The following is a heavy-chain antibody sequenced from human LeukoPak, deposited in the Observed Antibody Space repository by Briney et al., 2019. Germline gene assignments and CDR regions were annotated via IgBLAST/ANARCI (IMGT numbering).Heavy chain of an antibody. CDR1: GGTFIRFT. J-gene: IGHJ4*02. CDR3: AREWGLESSGYYYAY. V-gene: IGHV1-69*13. CDR2: ITPIFGTA. Sequence: ASVKVSCKAYGGTFIRFTISWVRQAPGQGFEWMGGITPIFGTANFAQKFQGRVSITADGSTSTAFMELSSLRSEDTAVYYCAREWGLESSGYYYAYWGQGTLVTVSS. D-gene: IGHD3-22*01.